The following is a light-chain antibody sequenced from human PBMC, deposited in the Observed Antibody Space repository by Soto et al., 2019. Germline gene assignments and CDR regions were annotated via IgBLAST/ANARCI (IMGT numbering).Light chain of an antibody. Sequence: ENVLTQSPGTLSLSPGERATLSCRASQSVSSSYLNWYQQKRGQAPRLLIYGVSRRATDIPDRFIGSGSGTDFPLTISRLEPEDFAVYYCQQYDSSPVTFGQGTKLEIK. CDR1: QSVSSSY. J-gene: IGKJ2*01. CDR2: GVS. CDR3: QQYDSSPVT. V-gene: IGKV3-20*01.